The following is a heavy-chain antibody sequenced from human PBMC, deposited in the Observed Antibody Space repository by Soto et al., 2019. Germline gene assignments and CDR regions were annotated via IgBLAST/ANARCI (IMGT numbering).Heavy chain of an antibody. CDR2: IIPILGIA. J-gene: IGHJ4*02. Sequence: ASVKVSCKASGGTFSSYTISWVRQAPGQGLEWMGRIIPILGIANYAQKFQGRVTITADKSTGTAYMELSSLRSEDTAVYYCARAPYSSSSYDYWGQGTLVTVSS. D-gene: IGHD6-6*01. V-gene: IGHV1-69*02. CDR3: ARAPYSSSSYDY. CDR1: GGTFSSYT.